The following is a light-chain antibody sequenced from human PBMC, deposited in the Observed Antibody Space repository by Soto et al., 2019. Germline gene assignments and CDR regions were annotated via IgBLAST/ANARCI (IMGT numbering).Light chain of an antibody. Sequence: EIVLTQSPGTLSLSPGERATLSCRASQSISSSYFAWYQQKPGQAPRLLIYGASSRAPGIPDRFSGGGSGTDFTLTISRLEPEDIAVYYCQQYGSSPQTFGGGTKVQIK. CDR1: QSISSSY. CDR3: QQYGSSPQT. CDR2: GAS. J-gene: IGKJ4*01. V-gene: IGKV3-20*01.